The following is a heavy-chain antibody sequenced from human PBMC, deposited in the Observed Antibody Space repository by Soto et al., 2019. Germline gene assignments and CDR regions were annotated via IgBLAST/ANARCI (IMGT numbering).Heavy chain of an antibody. D-gene: IGHD3-3*01. CDR3: ARGERFLEWHWGN. V-gene: IGHV1-18*01. J-gene: IGHJ4*02. CDR2: INPNSGGT. CDR1: GGTFSSYA. Sequence: ASVKVSCKASGGTFSSYAISWVRQAPGQGLEWMGWINPNSGGTNYAQKLQGRVTMTTDTSTSTAYMELRSLRSDDTAVYYCARGERFLEWHWGNWGQGTLVTVSS.